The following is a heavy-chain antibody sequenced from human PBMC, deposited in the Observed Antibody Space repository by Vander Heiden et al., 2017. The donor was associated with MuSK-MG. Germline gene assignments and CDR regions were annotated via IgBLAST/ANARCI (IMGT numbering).Heavy chain of an antibody. CDR2: ISSSSSYI. Sequence: EVQLVESGGGLVKPGGSLRLSCAASGFPFRSYSMNWFRQAPGKGLEWVSSISSSSSYIYYADSVKGRFTISRDNAKNSLYLQMNSLRAEDTAVYYCARDANPMYYYYGMDVWGQGTTVTVSS. CDR1: GFPFRSYS. V-gene: IGHV3-21*01. D-gene: IGHD2-2*01. CDR3: ARDANPMYYYYGMDV. J-gene: IGHJ6*02.